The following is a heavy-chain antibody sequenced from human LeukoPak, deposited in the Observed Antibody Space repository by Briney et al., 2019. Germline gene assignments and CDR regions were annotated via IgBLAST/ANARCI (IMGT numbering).Heavy chain of an antibody. J-gene: IGHJ4*02. D-gene: IGHD3-10*01. Sequence: GGSLRLSCAASGFTVSSNYMSWVRQAPGKGLEWVSVIYSGGSTYYADSVKGRFTISRDNSKNTLYLQMNSLRAEDTAVYYCARDSADYGSGSPPFDYWGQGTLVTVSS. CDR2: IYSGGST. CDR3: ARDSADYGSGSPPFDY. V-gene: IGHV3-53*05. CDR1: GFTVSSNY.